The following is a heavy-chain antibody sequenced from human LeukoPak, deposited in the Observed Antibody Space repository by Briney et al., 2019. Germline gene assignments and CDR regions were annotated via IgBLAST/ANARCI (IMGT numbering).Heavy chain of an antibody. CDR2: IYHSGST. V-gene: IGHV4-38-2*02. CDR3: ARDSASGSYYRRIFGPFDY. J-gene: IGHJ4*02. Sequence: KSSETLSLTCTVSGYSISSGYYWGWIRQPPGKGLEWIGSIYHSGSTYYNPSLKSRVTISVDTSKNQFSLKLSSVTAADTAVYYCARDSASGSYYRRIFGPFDYWGQGTLVTVSS. CDR1: GYSISSGYY. D-gene: IGHD1-26*01.